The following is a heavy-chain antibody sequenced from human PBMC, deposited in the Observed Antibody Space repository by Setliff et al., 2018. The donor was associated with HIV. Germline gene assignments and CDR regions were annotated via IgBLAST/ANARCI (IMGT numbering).Heavy chain of an antibody. V-gene: IGHV4-61*02. CDR1: DGSISTGSYY. CDR2: IYTSGST. Sequence: SETLSLTCTVADGSISTGSYYWSWVRQPAGRGLEWIGRIYTSGSTNYNPSLKSRVTMSVDTSKNQFSLNLTSVTAADTAVYYCARGRFVGFDYWGQGTLVTVSS. J-gene: IGHJ4*02. D-gene: IGHD3-16*02. CDR3: ARGRFVGFDY.